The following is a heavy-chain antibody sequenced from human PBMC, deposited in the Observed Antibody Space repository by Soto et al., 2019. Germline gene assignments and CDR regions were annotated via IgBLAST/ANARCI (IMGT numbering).Heavy chain of an antibody. CDR3: AKVRSNTWSFDS. D-gene: IGHD6-13*01. V-gene: IGHV3-21*01. J-gene: IGHJ4*02. CDR1: GFTFSSYS. Sequence: GGSLRLSCAASGFTFSSYSMNWVRQAPGKGLEWVSSISSSSSYIYYADSVKGRFTISRDNAKNSLYLQMNSLRAEDTAVYYCAKVRSNTWSFDSWGQGTLVTVS. CDR2: ISSSSSYI.